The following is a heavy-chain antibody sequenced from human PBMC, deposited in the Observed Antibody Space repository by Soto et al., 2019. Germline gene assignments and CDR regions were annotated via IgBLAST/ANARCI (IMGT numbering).Heavy chain of an antibody. V-gene: IGHV1-69*13. J-gene: IGHJ6*02. CDR2: IIPIFGTA. CDR3: ARHVPAAGYYYGVDV. CDR1: GYTFTSYD. Sequence: SVKVSCKASGYTFTSYDINWVRQAPGQGLEWMGGIIPIFGTANYAQKFQGRVTITADESTSTAYMELSSLRSEDTAVYYCARHVPAAGYYYGVDVWGQGTTVTVSS. D-gene: IGHD2-2*01.